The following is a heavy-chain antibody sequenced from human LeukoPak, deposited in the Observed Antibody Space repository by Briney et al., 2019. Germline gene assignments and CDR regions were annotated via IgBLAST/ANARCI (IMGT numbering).Heavy chain of an antibody. V-gene: IGHV1-8*01. D-gene: IGHD4-17*01. CDR1: GYTFTSYD. CDR2: MNPNSGNT. Sequence: ASVKVSCKASGYTFTSYDINWVRQATGQGLEWMGWMNPNSGNTGYAQKFQGRVTMTRNTSISTAYMELSSLRSEDTAVYYCAADSTGRDAFDIWGQGTMATVSS. J-gene: IGHJ3*02. CDR3: AADSTGRDAFDI.